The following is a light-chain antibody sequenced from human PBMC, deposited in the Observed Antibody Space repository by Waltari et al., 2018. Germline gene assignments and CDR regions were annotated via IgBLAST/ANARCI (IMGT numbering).Light chain of an antibody. J-gene: IGKJ2*01. CDR3: LQDYNSPYT. V-gene: IGKV1-6*01. Sequence: AIQMTQSPSSLSASVGDRITITRRASQGIRNDLGWYQQKPGKAPKLLIYAASSLQSGVPSRFSGSGSGTDFTLTISSLQPEDFATYYCLQDYNSPYTFGQGTKLEIK. CDR1: QGIRND. CDR2: AAS.